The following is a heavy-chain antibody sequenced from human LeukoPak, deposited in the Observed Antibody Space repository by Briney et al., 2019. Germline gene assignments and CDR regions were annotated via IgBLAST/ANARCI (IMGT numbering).Heavy chain of an antibody. CDR1: GFTFSSYA. J-gene: IGHJ3*02. D-gene: IGHD4-17*01. CDR3: ARDRGGEGAFDI. Sequence: PGGSLRLSCAASGFTFSSYAMIWVRQAPGKGLEGVSAISGSGGSTYYADSVKGLFTISRDNAKNSLYLQMNSLRAEDTAVYYCARDRGGEGAFDIWGQGTMVTVSS. CDR2: ISGSGGST. V-gene: IGHV3-23*01.